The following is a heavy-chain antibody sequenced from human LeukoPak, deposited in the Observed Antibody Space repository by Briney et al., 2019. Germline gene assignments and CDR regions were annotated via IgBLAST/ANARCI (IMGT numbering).Heavy chain of an antibody. CDR3: ARGEISPVGWPRFPSFDY. CDR2: IYYSGST. J-gene: IGHJ4*02. CDR1: GGSISSYY. D-gene: IGHD5-12*01. Sequence: SETLSLTCTVSGGSISSYYWSWIRQPPGKGLEWIGYIYYSGSTNYNPSLKSRVTISVDTSKNQFSLKLSSVTAADTAVYYCARGEISPVGWPRFPSFDYWGQGTLVTVSS. V-gene: IGHV4-59*01.